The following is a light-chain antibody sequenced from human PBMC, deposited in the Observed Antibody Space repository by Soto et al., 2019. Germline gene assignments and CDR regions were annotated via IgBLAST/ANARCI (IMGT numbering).Light chain of an antibody. CDR1: SSNIGENYD. J-gene: IGLJ1*01. CDR2: GDN. Sequence: QAVVSQPPSVSGAPGQRITISCTGSSSNIGENYDVHWYRQVPGTAPKLLMSGDNNRPSGVADRFSGSKSGTSASLAITRLQAEDEADYYCQSYDSSLNRVFGTGTKVTVL. CDR3: QSYDSSLNRV. V-gene: IGLV1-40*01.